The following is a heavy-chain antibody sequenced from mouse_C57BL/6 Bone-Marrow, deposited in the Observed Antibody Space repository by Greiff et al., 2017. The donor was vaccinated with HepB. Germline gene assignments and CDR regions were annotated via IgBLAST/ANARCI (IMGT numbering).Heavy chain of an antibody. J-gene: IGHJ3*01. D-gene: IGHD4-1*01. CDR3: AEGTGSFAY. CDR1: GFTFSSYG. V-gene: IGHV5-6*02. CDR2: ISSGGSYT. Sequence: DVMLVESGGDLVKPGGSLKLSCAASGFTFSSYGMSWVRQTPDKRLEWVATISSGGSYTYYPDSVKGRFTISRDNAKNTLYLQMSSLKSEDTAMYYCAEGTGSFAYWGQGTLVTVSA.